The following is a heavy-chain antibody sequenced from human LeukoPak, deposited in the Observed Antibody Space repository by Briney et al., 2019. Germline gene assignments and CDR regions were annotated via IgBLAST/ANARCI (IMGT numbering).Heavy chain of an antibody. CDR2: TRDKARNYRT. D-gene: IGHD3-16*01. Sequence: GGSLRLSCAASGVTLSDHHMDWVRQAPGKGLEWVGRTRDKARNYRTEYAASVDGRFTISRDNSRNSVYLQMNRLKTEDTAVYFCARDGGKGDNSAFDIWGQGTVVTVSS. CDR1: GVTLSDHH. CDR3: ARDGGKGDNSAFDI. V-gene: IGHV3-72*01. J-gene: IGHJ3*02.